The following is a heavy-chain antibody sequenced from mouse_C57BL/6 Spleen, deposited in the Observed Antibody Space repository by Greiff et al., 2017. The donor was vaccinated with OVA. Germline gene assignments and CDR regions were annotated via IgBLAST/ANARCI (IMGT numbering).Heavy chain of an antibody. CDR2: ISSGGDYI. V-gene: IGHV5-9-1*02. CDR1: GFTFSSYA. CDR3: TRGGYYSNYEAWFAY. Sequence: DVQLVESGEGLVKPGGSLKLSCAASGFTFSSYAMSWVRQTPEKRLEWVAYISSGGDYIYYADTVKGRFTISRDNARNTLYLQMSSLKSEDTAMYYCTRGGYYSNYEAWFAYWGQGTLVTVSA. D-gene: IGHD2-5*01. J-gene: IGHJ3*01.